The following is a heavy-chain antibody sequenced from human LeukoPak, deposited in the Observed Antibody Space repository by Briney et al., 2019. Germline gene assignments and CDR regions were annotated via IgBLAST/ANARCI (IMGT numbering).Heavy chain of an antibody. V-gene: IGHV4-39*01. CDR3: VGGVRKVVIIRLDGSYYFDY. CDR2: IYYSGST. D-gene: IGHD3-3*01. Sequence: KASETLSLTCTVSGGSISSSSYYWGWIRQPPGKGLEWIGSIYYSGSTYYNPSLKSRVTISVDTSKNQFSLKLSSVTAADTAVYYCVGGVRKVVIIRLDGSYYFDYWGQGTLVTVSS. J-gene: IGHJ4*02. CDR1: GGSISSSSYY.